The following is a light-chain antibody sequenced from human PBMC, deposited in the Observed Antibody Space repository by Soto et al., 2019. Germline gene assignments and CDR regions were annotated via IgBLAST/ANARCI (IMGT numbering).Light chain of an antibody. CDR1: QSVSNNF. Sequence: DIVLTQAPGTLSLSPGERATLSCRASQSVSNNFLAWYQQKPGQAPRLLISDASSRATDIPDRFSGSGSGADFTLTISRLEPEDFAVYYCQQYGSLPYTFGQGAKLDIK. J-gene: IGKJ2*01. CDR3: QQYGSLPYT. V-gene: IGKV3-20*01. CDR2: DAS.